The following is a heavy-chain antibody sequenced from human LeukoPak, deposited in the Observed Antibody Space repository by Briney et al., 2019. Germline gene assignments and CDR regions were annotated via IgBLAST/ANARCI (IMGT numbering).Heavy chain of an antibody. CDR3: AILSYYYDSSGYPALVY. Sequence: GESLKISCKGSGYSFTSYWIGWVRQMPGKGLEWMGIIYPGDSDTRYSPSFQGQVTISADKSISTAYLQWSSLKASDTAMYYCAILSYYYDSSGYPALVYWGQGTLVTVS. D-gene: IGHD3-22*01. V-gene: IGHV5-51*01. CDR2: IYPGDSDT. J-gene: IGHJ4*02. CDR1: GYSFTSYW.